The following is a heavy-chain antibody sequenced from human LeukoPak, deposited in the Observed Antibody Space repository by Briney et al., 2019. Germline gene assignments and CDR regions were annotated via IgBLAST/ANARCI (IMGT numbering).Heavy chain of an antibody. CDR3: AKDTYYYDSSGSPVGY. J-gene: IGHJ4*02. D-gene: IGHD3-22*01. V-gene: IGHV3-23*01. CDR1: GFTFSSYD. CDR2: IRGSGGST. Sequence: GGSLRLSCAASGFTFSSYDMSWVRQTPGKGLEWVSSIRGSGGSTYYADSVKGRFTISRDNSKNTLYLQMNSLRAEDTAVYYCAKDTYYYDSSGSPVGYWGQGTLVTVSS.